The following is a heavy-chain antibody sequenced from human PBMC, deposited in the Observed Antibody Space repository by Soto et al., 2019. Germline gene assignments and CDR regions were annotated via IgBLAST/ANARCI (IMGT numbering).Heavy chain of an antibody. CDR2: INAGNGNT. V-gene: IGHV1-3*01. Sequence: GASVKVSCKASGYTFTSYAMHWVRQAPGQRLEWMGWINAGNGNTKYSQKFQGRVTITRDTSASTAYMELSSLRSEDTAVYYCARSFVVVTATDYWGQGTRVTVSS. D-gene: IGHD2-21*02. J-gene: IGHJ4*02. CDR1: GYTFTSYA. CDR3: ARSFVVVTATDY.